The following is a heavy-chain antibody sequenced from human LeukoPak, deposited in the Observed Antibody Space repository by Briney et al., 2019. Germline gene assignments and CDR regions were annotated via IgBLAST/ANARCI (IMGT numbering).Heavy chain of an antibody. V-gene: IGHV1-46*01. CDR2: INPRGGST. CDR3: ARRDCVGDCYSNWFDP. CDR1: GYTFTKYF. Sequence: ASVTVSCKASGYTFTKYFMHWVRQAPGQGVEGMGIINPRGGSTGYAQKFQGRITMTTDMSTRTVYMELSSLESEDTAVYYCARRDCVGDCYSNWFDPWGQGTLVTVSS. J-gene: IGHJ5*02. D-gene: IGHD2-21*02.